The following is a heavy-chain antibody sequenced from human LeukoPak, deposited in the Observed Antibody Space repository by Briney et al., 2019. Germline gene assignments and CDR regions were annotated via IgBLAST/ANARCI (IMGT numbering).Heavy chain of an antibody. J-gene: IGHJ5*02. CDR1: GYTFTGYY. Sequence: ASVTVSCTASGYTFTGYYMHWVRQAPGQGLEWMGRINPNSGGTNYARKFQGRATMTRDTSISTAYMELSRLRSDDTAVYYCASWNIVVAVPAAMTTQNNWFDPWGQGTLVTVSS. CDR2: INPNSGGT. D-gene: IGHD2-2*01. V-gene: IGHV1-2*06. CDR3: ASWNIVVAVPAAMTTQNNWFDP.